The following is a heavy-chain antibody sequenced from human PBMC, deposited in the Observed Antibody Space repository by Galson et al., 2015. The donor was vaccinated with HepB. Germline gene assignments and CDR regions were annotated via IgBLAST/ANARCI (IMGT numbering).Heavy chain of an antibody. V-gene: IGHV3-30-3*01. Sequence: SLRLSCAASGFTLNNYPMHWVRQAPGKGLEWVAVISYDGGKKFYADSVKGRFTISRDNSKNTLFLQMNSLRPEDTSVYYCARDTTPRHFPFSYYGLDVWGQGTTVTVSS. CDR2: ISYDGGKK. J-gene: IGHJ6*01. CDR1: GFTLNNYP. CDR3: ARDTTPRHFPFSYYGLDV. D-gene: IGHD1-26*01.